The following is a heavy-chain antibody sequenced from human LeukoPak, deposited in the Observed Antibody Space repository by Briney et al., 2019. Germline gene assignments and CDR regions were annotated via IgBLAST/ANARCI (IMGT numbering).Heavy chain of an antibody. CDR1: GFTFSSYA. CDR2: VTAGADKT. CDR3: AKSPSAAGTLNYFDY. Sequence: GGSLRLSCAASGFTFSSYAMSWVRQAPGKGLEWVSAVTAGADKTWSADSVKGRFTISRDNSKNTLYLQMNSLRAEDSAVYYCAKSPSAAGTLNYFDYWGQGTLVTVPS. D-gene: IGHD6-13*01. J-gene: IGHJ4*02. V-gene: IGHV3-23*01.